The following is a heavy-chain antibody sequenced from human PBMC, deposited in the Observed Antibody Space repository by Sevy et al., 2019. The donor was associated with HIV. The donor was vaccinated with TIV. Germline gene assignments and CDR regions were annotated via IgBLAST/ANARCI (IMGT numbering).Heavy chain of an antibody. V-gene: IGHV3-21*01. CDR1: GFTINSYT. J-gene: IGHJ4*02. CDR2: ITSGSTYI. CDR3: ARDGGCSSTSCLLYFDY. D-gene: IGHD2-2*01. Sequence: GGSLRLSCAASGFTINSYTMNWVRQAPGKGLEWVSSITSGSTYIYYADSVKGRFTISRDNAKNSLYLQMNSLRAEDTAVYYCARDGGCSSTSCLLYFDYWGQGSLVTVSS.